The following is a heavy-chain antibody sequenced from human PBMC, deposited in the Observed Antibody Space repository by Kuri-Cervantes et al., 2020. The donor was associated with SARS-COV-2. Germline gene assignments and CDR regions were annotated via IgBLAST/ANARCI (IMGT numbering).Heavy chain of an antibody. Sequence: SETLSLTCTVSGGSISSSSYYWSWIRQPPGKGLEWIGYIYYSGSTNYNPSLKSRVTISVDTSKNQFSLKLSSVTAADTAVYYCARDRVYSGSYSGLDYWGQGTLVTVSS. D-gene: IGHD1-26*01. CDR3: ARDRVYSGSYSGLDY. CDR1: GGSISSSSYY. CDR2: IYYSGST. J-gene: IGHJ4*02. V-gene: IGHV4-61*01.